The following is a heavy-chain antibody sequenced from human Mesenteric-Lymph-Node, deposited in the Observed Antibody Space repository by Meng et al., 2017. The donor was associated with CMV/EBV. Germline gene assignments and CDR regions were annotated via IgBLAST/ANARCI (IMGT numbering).Heavy chain of an antibody. CDR2: IHYSGNT. CDR3: ARAETPAMTTFDY. V-gene: IGHV4-31*02. Sequence: VSGGSISSTGSYWNWIRQHPEKGLEWIGYIHYSGNTHYMSSLKSRVVISVDLSKNQFSLKMSSVTAADTAIYYCARAETPAMTTFDYWGQGTLVTVSS. CDR1: GGSISSTGSY. J-gene: IGHJ4*02. D-gene: IGHD4-17*01.